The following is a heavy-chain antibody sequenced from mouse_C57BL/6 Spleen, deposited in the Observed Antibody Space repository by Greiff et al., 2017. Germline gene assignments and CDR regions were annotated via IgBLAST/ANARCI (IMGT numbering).Heavy chain of an antibody. V-gene: IGHV1-50*01. Sequence: QVQLKQPGAELVKPGASVKLSCKASGYTFTSYWMQWVKQRPGQGLEWIGEIDPSDSYTNYNQKFKGKATLTVDTSSSTAYMQLSSLTSEDSAVYYCARSPFITTVVATDYAMDYWGQGTSGTVSS. D-gene: IGHD1-1*01. CDR1: GYTFTSYW. CDR2: IDPSDSYT. CDR3: ARSPFITTVVATDYAMDY. J-gene: IGHJ4*01.